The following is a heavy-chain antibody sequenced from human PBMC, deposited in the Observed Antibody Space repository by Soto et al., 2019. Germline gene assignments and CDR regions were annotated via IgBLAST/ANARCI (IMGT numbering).Heavy chain of an antibody. CDR2: INGRSNYK. Sequence: PGGSLRLSCATSGFMFSTYVMNWVRQAPGKGLEWVPSINGRSNYKYYANSVRGRFTISRDNAKNSLFLQMSSLTAGDTAVYYCARENRVIPDAFDIWGQGTMVIVSS. V-gene: IGHV3-21*01. CDR3: ARENRVIPDAFDI. J-gene: IGHJ3*02. CDR1: GFMFSTYV. D-gene: IGHD2-21*01.